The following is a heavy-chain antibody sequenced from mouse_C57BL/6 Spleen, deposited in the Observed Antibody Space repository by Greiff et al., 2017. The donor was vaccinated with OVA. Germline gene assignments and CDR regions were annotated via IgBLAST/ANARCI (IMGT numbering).Heavy chain of an antibody. Sequence: EVNVVESGGGLVQPGGSLSLSCAASGFTFTDYYMSWVRQPPGKALEWLGFIRNKANGYTTEYSASVKGRFTISRDNSQSILYLQMNALRAEDSATYYCARYYYGSSPWFAYWGQGTLVTVSA. CDR1: GFTFTDYY. CDR3: ARYYYGSSPWFAY. D-gene: IGHD1-1*01. CDR2: IRNKANGYTT. J-gene: IGHJ3*01. V-gene: IGHV7-3*01.